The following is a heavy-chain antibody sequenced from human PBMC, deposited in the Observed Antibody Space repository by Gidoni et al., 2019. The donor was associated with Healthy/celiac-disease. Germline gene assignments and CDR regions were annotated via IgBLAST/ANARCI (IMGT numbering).Heavy chain of an antibody. J-gene: IGHJ6*02. CDR3: ATIRLGYCSGGSCYSHYYYGMGV. CDR2: INHSGST. D-gene: IGHD2-15*01. CDR1: GGSFSGYY. V-gene: IGHV4-34*01. Sequence: QVQLQQWGAGLLKPSETLSLTCAVYGGSFSGYYWSWIRQPPGKGLEWIGEINHSGSTNYNPSLKSRVTISVDTSKNQFSLKLSSVTAADTAVYYCATIRLGYCSGGSCYSHYYYGMGVWGQGTTVTVSS.